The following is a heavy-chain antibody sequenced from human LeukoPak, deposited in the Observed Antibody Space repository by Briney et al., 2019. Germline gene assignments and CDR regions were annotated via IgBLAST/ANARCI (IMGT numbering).Heavy chain of an antibody. V-gene: IGHV3-74*01. CDR2: INSDESRT. CDR1: GFTFSTFA. CDR3: TANFNY. J-gene: IGHJ4*02. Sequence: GGSLRLSCAASGFTFSTFAMIWVRQPPGKGLEWVSSINSDESRTNYADSVKGRFTISRDNAKNTLYLHMNSLRAEDTAVYYCTANFNYWGQGTLVTVSS.